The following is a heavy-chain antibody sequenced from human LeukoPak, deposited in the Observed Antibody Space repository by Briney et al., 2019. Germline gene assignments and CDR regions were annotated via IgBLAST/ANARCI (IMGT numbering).Heavy chain of an antibody. CDR3: AKDGGYGSGSYYPDY. CDR1: GFTFSSYW. D-gene: IGHD3-10*01. Sequence: GGSLTLSCTASGFTFSSYWMNWVRQAPGKGLEWVANIKQDGSEKYYVDSVKGRFTISRDNAKKSLYLQMNSLRAEDTAVYYCAKDGGYGSGSYYPDYWGQGTLVTVSS. J-gene: IGHJ4*02. CDR2: IKQDGSEK. V-gene: IGHV3-7*05.